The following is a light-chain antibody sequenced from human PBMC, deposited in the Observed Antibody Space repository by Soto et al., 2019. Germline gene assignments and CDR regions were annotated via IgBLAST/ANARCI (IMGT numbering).Light chain of an antibody. V-gene: IGLV1-40*01. CDR2: GNS. Sequence: QSVLTQPASVSGSPGQSITISCTGTSSDVGGYNYVSWYQQLPGTAPKLLIYGNSNRPSGVPDRFSGSKSGTSASLAITGLQAEDEADYYCQSYDSSLSDVVFGGGTKLTVL. CDR3: QSYDSSLSDVV. CDR1: SSDVGGYNY. J-gene: IGLJ2*01.